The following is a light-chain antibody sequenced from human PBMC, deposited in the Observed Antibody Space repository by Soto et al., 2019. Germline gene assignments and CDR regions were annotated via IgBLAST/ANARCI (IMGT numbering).Light chain of an antibody. CDR3: VSYASSTTLVL. V-gene: IGLV2-14*01. CDR2: EVS. J-gene: IGLJ2*01. Sequence: QSVLTQPASVSGSPGQSITISCTGTSSDVVGYNYVSWYQHHPGKAPKLIIYEVSYRPSGVSNRFSGSKSGSTASLTISGLQAEDEADYYCVSYASSTTLVLFGGGTKLTVL. CDR1: SSDVVGYNY.